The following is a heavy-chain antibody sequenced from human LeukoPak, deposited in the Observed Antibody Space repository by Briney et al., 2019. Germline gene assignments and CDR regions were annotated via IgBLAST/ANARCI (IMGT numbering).Heavy chain of an antibody. V-gene: IGHV3-11*01. CDR1: GSTFSDYY. Sequence: PGGSLRLSCAASGSTFSDYYMSWIRQAPGKGLEWVSYISSSGSTIYYADSVKGRFTISRDNAKNSLYLQMNSLRAEDTAVYYCAREAVAALNWFDPWGQGTLVTVSS. CDR3: AREAVAALNWFDP. CDR2: ISSSGSTI. D-gene: IGHD6-19*01. J-gene: IGHJ5*02.